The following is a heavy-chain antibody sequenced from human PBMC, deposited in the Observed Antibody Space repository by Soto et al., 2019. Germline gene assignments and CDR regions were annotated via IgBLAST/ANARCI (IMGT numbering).Heavy chain of an antibody. Sequence: QVQLVESGGGVVQPGRSLRLSCAASGFTFSSYAMHWVRQAPGKGLEWVAVISYDESKKYYADSVKGRFTISRDNYKNTLYLQVNSLRAEDTAVYYCVGGSSGRFAYWGQGTLVTVSS. V-gene: IGHV3-30-3*01. J-gene: IGHJ4*02. CDR2: ISYDESKK. CDR3: VGGSSGRFAY. D-gene: IGHD1-26*01. CDR1: GFTFSSYA.